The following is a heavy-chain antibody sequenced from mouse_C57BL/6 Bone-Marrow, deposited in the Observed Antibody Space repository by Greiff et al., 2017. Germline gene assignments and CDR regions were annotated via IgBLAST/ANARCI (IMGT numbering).Heavy chain of an antibody. CDR1: GFTFSDYG. V-gene: IGHV5-17*01. J-gene: IGHJ2*01. Sequence: EVKLVESGGGLVKPGGSLKLSCAASGFTFSDYGMNWVRQAPEKGLEWVAYISSGSSTIYYADTVKGRFTISRDNAKNTLFLQMTSLRSEDTAMYYCARKYYFDYWGQGTTLTVSS. CDR3: ARKYYFDY. CDR2: ISSGSSTI.